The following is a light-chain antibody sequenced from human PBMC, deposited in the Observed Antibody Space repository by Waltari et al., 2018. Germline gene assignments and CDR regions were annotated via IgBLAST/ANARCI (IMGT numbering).Light chain of an antibody. CDR1: SSDVGSYNL. CDR2: EGS. J-gene: IGLJ1*01. Sequence: QSVLTQPASVSGSPGQSITISCTGTSSDVGSYNLVSWYHQHPGKAPKLMIYEGSKRPSGVSNRFSGSKSGNTASLTIAGLQADDEADYFCSSYAGSSTLYVFGTGTKVTVL. V-gene: IGLV2-23*01. CDR3: SSYAGSSTLYV.